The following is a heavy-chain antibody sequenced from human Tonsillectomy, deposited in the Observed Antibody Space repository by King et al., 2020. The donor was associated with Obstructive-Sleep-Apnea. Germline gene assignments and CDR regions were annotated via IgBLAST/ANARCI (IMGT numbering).Heavy chain of an antibody. CDR2: IYYSGNT. J-gene: IGHJ4*02. Sequence: PLQESGPGLVKPSETLSLTCTVSGDSISSSHYYWGWIRQPPGKGLEWIGSIYYSGNTYYNPSLKSRVTVSVDTSNNQFSLKLSSVTAADTAVYYCARQGDSLFDYWGQGTLVTVSS. CDR1: GDSISSSHYY. D-gene: IGHD3-16*01. CDR3: ARQGDSLFDY. V-gene: IGHV4-39*01.